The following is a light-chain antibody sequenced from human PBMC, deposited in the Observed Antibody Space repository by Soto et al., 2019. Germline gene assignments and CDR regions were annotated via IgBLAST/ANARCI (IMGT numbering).Light chain of an antibody. CDR2: WAS. V-gene: IGKV4-1*01. CDR3: QQYSSTPPT. CDR1: QSVLYSSNNKNY. J-gene: IGKJ1*01. Sequence: IVMIQAPDSLAVSLGERATINCKSSQSVLYSSNNKNYLAWYHQKPGQPPKLLIYWASPRESGGPHRFSGSGSGTDFTLTMSSLTAADVPVYDWQQYSSTPPTFGRAIKVVVK.